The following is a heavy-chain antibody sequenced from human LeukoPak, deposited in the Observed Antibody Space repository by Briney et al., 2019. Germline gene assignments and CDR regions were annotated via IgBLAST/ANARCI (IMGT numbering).Heavy chain of an antibody. CDR3: LRTKTYGSYYFDY. J-gene: IGHJ4*02. CDR1: GFTFSSYA. D-gene: IGHD3-10*01. CDR2: ISGSGGST. V-gene: IGHV3-23*01. Sequence: GGSLRLSCAASGFTFSSYAMSWVRQAPGKGLEWVSSISGSGGSTYYADSVKGRFTISKENSENTLYLQMNSLRAEDTAVYSCLRTKTYGSYYFDYWGQGTLVTVSS.